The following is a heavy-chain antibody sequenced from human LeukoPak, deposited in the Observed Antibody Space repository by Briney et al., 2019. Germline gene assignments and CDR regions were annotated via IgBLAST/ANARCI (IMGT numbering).Heavy chain of an antibody. CDR1: GGSFSGYY. V-gene: IGHV4-34*01. J-gene: IGHJ4*02. CDR3: ARNVIQLWFFDY. CDR2: INHSGST. Sequence: SETLSLTCAVYGGSFSGYYWSWIRQPPGKGLEWIGEINHSGSTNYNPSLKSRVTISVDTSKNQFSLKLSSVTAADTAVYYCARNVIQLWFFDYWGQGTLVTVSS. D-gene: IGHD5-18*01.